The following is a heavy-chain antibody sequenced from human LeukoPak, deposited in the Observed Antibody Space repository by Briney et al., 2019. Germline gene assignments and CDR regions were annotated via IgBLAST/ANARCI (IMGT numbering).Heavy chain of an antibody. Sequence: GGSLRLSCAASGFIFISYGINWVRQAPGKGLEWVSSISAGGTYIFYADSVKGRFTIPRDNAKNSLYLQMNSLRAEDTAVYYCAREDYSNAFDYWGQGTLVTVSS. J-gene: IGHJ4*02. CDR3: AREDYSNAFDY. V-gene: IGHV3-21*01. D-gene: IGHD4-11*01. CDR1: GFIFISYG. CDR2: ISAGGTYI.